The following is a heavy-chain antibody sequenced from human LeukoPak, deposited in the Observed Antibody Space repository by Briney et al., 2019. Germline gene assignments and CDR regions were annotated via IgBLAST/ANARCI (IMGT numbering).Heavy chain of an antibody. CDR1: GYRFSSYW. Sequence: GESLKISCEGSGYRFSSYWIGWVRQMPGKGLEWMGIIYPGDSETRYSPSFQGQVTISADKSVNTAYLQWSSLKASDTAMYYCARLDYGDYNYYYYGMDVWGQGTTVTVSS. D-gene: IGHD4-17*01. J-gene: IGHJ6*02. CDR3: ARLDYGDYNYYYYGMDV. V-gene: IGHV5-51*01. CDR2: IYPGDSET.